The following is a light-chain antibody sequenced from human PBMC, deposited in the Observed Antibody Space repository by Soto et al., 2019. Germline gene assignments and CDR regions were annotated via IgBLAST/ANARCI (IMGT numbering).Light chain of an antibody. CDR2: DAS. CDR1: QSVSTY. J-gene: IGKJ1*01. V-gene: IGKV3-11*01. Sequence: EIVLTQSPATLSLSPGERATLSCRASQSVSTYLAWYQHKPGQAPRLLIYDASSSATGIPARLSGSRSVTEYTLTISSLEPEDFAVYYCQQRSNWPVTFGQGTRVDIK. CDR3: QQRSNWPVT.